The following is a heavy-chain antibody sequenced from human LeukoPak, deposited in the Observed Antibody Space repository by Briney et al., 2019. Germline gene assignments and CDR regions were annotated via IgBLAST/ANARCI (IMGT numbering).Heavy chain of an antibody. CDR2: MFINGNT. Sequence: PSETLSLTCSVSGGPISNWFWSWIRQPAGKGLEWIGRMFINGNTIYNPSLESRATISVDKSTNQVFLKLTSVTAADTAVYYCATGDREFDFWGGGTLVTVSS. V-gene: IGHV4-4*07. CDR3: ATGDREFDF. CDR1: GGPISNWF. J-gene: IGHJ2*01.